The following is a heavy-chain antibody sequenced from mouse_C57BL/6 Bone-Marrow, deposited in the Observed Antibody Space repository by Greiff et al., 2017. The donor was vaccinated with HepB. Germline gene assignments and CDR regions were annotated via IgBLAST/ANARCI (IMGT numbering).Heavy chain of an antibody. CDR3: AKNGGLRYWYFDV. V-gene: IGHV2-5*01. D-gene: IGHD2-4*01. Sequence: VQLQQSGPGLVQPSQSLSITCTVSGFSLTSYGVHWVRQSPGKGLEWLGVIWRGGSTDYNAAFMSRLSITKDNSKSQVFFKMNSLQADDTAIYYCAKNGGLRYWYFDVWGTGTTVTVSS. CDR2: IWRGGST. J-gene: IGHJ1*03. CDR1: GFSLTSYG.